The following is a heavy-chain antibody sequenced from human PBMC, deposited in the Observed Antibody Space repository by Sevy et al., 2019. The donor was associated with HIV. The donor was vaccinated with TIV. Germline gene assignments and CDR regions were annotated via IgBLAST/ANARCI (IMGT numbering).Heavy chain of an antibody. J-gene: IGHJ4*02. CDR1: VDSIGTSTYY. D-gene: IGHD6-19*01. Sequence: SETLSLTCTVSVDSIGTSTYYWGWIRQPPGKGLEWIGSIYYSGRTYYNPSLASRATISIDTSNARFSLTMTSVTAADTAVYYCARQQSLDSXGXYXXXXXWGRGTLVTVSS. CDR2: IYYSGRT. V-gene: IGHV4-39*01. CDR3: ARQQSLDSXGXYXXXXX.